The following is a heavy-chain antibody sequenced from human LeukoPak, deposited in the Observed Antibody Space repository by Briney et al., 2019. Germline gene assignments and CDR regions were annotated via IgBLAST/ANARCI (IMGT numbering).Heavy chain of an antibody. CDR1: RYTFTSYY. Sequence: ASVKVSCKASRYTFTSYYMHWVRQAPGQGLEWMGIINPSGGSTSYAQKFQGRVTMTRDTSTSTVYMELSSLRSEDTAVYYCARDLGGNSVVEGVDYWGQGTLVTVSS. CDR2: INPSGGST. J-gene: IGHJ4*02. D-gene: IGHD4-23*01. CDR3: ARDLGGNSVVEGVDY. V-gene: IGHV1-46*01.